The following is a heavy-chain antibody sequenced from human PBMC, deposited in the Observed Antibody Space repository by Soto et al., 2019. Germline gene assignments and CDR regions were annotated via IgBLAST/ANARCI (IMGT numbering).Heavy chain of an antibody. CDR3: ASPYDFWSGYSRGVWLDP. Sequence: QVQLVQCGAEVKKPGSSVKVSCKASGGTFSSYAISWVRQAPGQGLEWMGGIIPIFGTANYAQKFQGRVTITADESTSTAYMELSSLRSEDTAVYYCASPYDFWSGYSRGVWLDPWGQGTLVTVSS. CDR2: IIPIFGTA. J-gene: IGHJ5*02. V-gene: IGHV1-69*01. D-gene: IGHD3-3*01. CDR1: GGTFSSYA.